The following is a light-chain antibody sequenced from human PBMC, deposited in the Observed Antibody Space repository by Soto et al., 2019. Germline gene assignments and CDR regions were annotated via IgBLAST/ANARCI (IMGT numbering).Light chain of an antibody. CDR3: QQYSAWPLT. CDR1: QSVRSN. Sequence: EIVMTQSPAALSESPGERATLFCRASQSVRSNFLAWYQQKPGQAPRLLIYGAYTRATGVPGRFSGSGSGTEFTLTISSLQSEDFAVYYCQQYSAWPLTFGGGTKVEIK. V-gene: IGKV3-15*01. CDR2: GAY. J-gene: IGKJ4*01.